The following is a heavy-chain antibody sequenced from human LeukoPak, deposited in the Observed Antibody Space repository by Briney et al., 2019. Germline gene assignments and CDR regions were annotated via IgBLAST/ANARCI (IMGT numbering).Heavy chain of an antibody. CDR2: INHSGST. CDR3: ARGPQPPYSSGLQRIRGAYYFDY. D-gene: IGHD6-19*01. Sequence: SETLSLTCAVYGGSFSGYYWSWIRQPSGKGLEWIGEINHSGSTNYNPSLKSRVTISVDTSKNQFSLKLSSVTAADTAVYYCARGPQPPYSSGLQRIRGAYYFDYWGQGTLVTVSS. V-gene: IGHV4-34*01. J-gene: IGHJ4*02. CDR1: GGSFSGYY.